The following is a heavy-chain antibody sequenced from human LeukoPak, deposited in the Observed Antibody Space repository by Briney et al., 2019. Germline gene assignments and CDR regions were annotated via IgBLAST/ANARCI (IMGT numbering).Heavy chain of an antibody. CDR3: ARDHYDILTGYGYYYYMDV. CDR2: IYTSGST. J-gene: IGHJ6*03. Sequence: SETLSLTCTVSGGSISSYYWSWIRQPAGKGLEWIGRIYTSGSTNYNPSLNSRVTMSVDTSKNHFSLKLSSVTAADTAVYYCARDHYDILTGYGYYYYMDVWGKGTTVTVSS. CDR1: GGSISSYY. D-gene: IGHD3-9*01. V-gene: IGHV4-4*07.